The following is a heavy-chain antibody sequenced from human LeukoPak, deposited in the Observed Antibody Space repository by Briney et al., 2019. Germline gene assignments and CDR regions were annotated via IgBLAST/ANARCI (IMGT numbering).Heavy chain of an antibody. CDR2: IFPGDSET. V-gene: IGHV5-51*01. J-gene: IGHJ5*02. CDR3: ARQRFTTRAYAGNWFDP. Sequence: GESLKISGNCSGYCFTSYWIGWVRQMPGKGLEWMGVIFPGDSETSYNPSFQRQLTISADKSISTDYLQLSSLKASDTAMYYCARQRFTTRAYAGNWFDPWGQGTLVTVPS. CDR1: GYCFTSYW. D-gene: IGHD3-16*01.